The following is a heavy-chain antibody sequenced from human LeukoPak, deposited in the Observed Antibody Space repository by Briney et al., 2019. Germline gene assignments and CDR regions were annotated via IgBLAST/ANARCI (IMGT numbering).Heavy chain of an antibody. J-gene: IGHJ2*01. CDR3: ARDLEIVAAGWYFDL. V-gene: IGHV3-23*01. CDR2: ISISGGST. D-gene: IGHD6-13*01. Sequence: GGSLRLSCAASGFTFSTYAMTWVRQAPGKGLEWVSSISISGGSTYYADSVKGRFTISRDNSKNTLLLQMKNLRAEDTAVYYCARDLEIVAAGWYFDLWGRGTLVTVSS. CDR1: GFTFSTYA.